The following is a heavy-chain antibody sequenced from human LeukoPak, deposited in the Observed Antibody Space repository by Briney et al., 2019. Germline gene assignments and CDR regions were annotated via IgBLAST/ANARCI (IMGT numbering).Heavy chain of an antibody. CDR3: ARGYYGSGSHCCHMDV. CDR1: VGSFSGYY. J-gene: IGHJ6*03. D-gene: IGHD3-10*01. CDR2: INHSGST. Sequence: PSETLSLTCAVYVGSFSGYYWSWIRQPPGKGLEWIGEINHSGSTNYNSSLKSRVTISVDASKNQFSLKLSSVTAADTAVYYCARGYYGSGSHCCHMDVWGKGTTITVS. V-gene: IGHV4-34*01.